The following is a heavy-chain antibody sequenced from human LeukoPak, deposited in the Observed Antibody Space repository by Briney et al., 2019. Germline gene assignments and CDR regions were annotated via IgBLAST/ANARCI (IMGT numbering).Heavy chain of an antibody. CDR3: ARGVYPSGWYGDY. J-gene: IGHJ4*02. CDR1: GFTFSSYA. Sequence: KPGGSLRLSCAASGFTFSSYAMNWVRQAPGKGLEWVSSISSSSSYIYYADSVKGRFTISRDNAKNSLYLQMNSLRAEDTAVYYCARGVYPSGWYGDYWGQGTLVTVSS. V-gene: IGHV3-21*01. CDR2: ISSSSSYI. D-gene: IGHD6-19*01.